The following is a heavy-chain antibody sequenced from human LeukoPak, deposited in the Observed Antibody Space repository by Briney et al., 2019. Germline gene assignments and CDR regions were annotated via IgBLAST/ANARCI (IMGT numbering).Heavy chain of an antibody. D-gene: IGHD3-22*01. CDR3: ARHWSPYYDSSAMVD. V-gene: IGHV5-51*01. Sequence: YPGDSDTRYSPSFQGQVTISADKSISTTYLQWSSLKASDTAMYYCARHWSPYYDSSAMVDWGQGTLVTVSS. J-gene: IGHJ4*02. CDR2: YPGDSDT.